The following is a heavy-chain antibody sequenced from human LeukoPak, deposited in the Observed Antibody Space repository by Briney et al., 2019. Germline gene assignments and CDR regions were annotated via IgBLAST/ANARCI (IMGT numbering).Heavy chain of an antibody. D-gene: IGHD3-3*01. J-gene: IGHJ3*01. CDR2: NRASSRKT. CDR3: EKDRFGVVDAFDL. CDR1: GFTFSTYA. V-gene: IGHV3-23*01. Sequence: GGSLRLSCVGSGFTFSTYAMNWVRQAPGEGLEWVSTNRASSRKTYYAESVKGRFTLSRDNFKNTVFLQMNSVRAEDTGIYYCEKDRFGVVDAFDLWGQGTVVTVS.